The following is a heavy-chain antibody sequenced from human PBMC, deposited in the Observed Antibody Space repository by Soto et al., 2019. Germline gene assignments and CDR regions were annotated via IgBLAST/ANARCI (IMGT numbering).Heavy chain of an antibody. CDR3: AREGWPLLQTGMDV. V-gene: IGHV3-48*02. J-gene: IGHJ6*02. Sequence: GGPLGLSCATSGFTFRSYSMNWVRHAPGKGLEWVSYISSSNRTINYADSVKGRFIISRDNAKNSLYLQMHSLRDEDTAVYYCAREGWPLLQTGMDVWGQGTTVTVSS. CDR2: ISSSNRTI. CDR1: GFTFRSYS. D-gene: IGHD2-15*01.